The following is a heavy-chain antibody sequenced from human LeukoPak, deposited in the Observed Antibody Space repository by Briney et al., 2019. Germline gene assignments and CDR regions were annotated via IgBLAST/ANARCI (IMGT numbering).Heavy chain of an antibody. CDR1: GFTFSSYA. J-gene: IGHJ4*02. D-gene: IGHD6-13*01. Sequence: GGSLRLSCAASGFTFSSYAMSWVRQAPGKGLEWVSVIYSGGSTYYADSVKGRFTISRDNSKNTLYLQMNSLRAEDTAVCYCARAPGIAAAGIDYWGQGTLVTVSS. CDR2: IYSGGST. CDR3: ARAPGIAAAGIDY. V-gene: IGHV3-53*01.